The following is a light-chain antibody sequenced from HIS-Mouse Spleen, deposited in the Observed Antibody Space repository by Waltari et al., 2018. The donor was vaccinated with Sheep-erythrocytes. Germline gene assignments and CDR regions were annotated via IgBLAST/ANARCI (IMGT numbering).Light chain of an antibody. CDR2: GAS. V-gene: IGKV3-20*01. CDR1: QSVSSSY. Sequence: IVLTQSPGTLSLSPGERATLSCRAIQSVSSSYLAWYQQKPGQAPRLLIYGASSRATGIRDRFSGSGYGTDFTLTISRLEAEDFAVYYCQQYGSSPLTFGGGTKVEIK. J-gene: IGKJ4*01. CDR3: QQYGSSPLT.